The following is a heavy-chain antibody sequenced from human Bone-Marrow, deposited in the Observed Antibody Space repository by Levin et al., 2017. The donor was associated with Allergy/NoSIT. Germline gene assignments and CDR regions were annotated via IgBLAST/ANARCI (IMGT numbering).Heavy chain of an antibody. V-gene: IGHV3-23*01. J-gene: IGHJ4*02. CDR2: VSPSGGAT. Sequence: SGGSLRLSCAASGFTFSSYAMSWVRLAPGKGLEWVSAVSPSGGATYYPDSVRGRFTISRDNSKNTLYLQMNSLRAEDTAVYYCAKATGGSSREGIDYWGQGTLVTVSS. CDR3: AKATGGSSREGIDY. D-gene: IGHD6-6*01. CDR1: GFTFSSYA.